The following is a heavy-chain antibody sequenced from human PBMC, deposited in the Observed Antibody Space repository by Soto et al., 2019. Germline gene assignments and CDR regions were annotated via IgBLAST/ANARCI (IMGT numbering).Heavy chain of an antibody. CDR1: VCTFSTYA. J-gene: IGHJ6*02. Sequence: SVTVSCKASVCTFSTYAISWVRPAPGQGLEWMGGIIPIFGTANYAQKFRGRVTITADESTSTAYMELSSLRSEDTAVYYCARGPDYGDYFDYYYYGMDVWGQGTTVTVSS. CDR2: IIPIFGTA. CDR3: ARGPDYGDYFDYYYYGMDV. D-gene: IGHD4-17*01. V-gene: IGHV1-69*01.